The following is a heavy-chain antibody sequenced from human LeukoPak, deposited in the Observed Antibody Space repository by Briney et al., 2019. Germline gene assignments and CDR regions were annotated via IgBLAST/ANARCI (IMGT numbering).Heavy chain of an antibody. J-gene: IGHJ6*03. CDR3: EYCSSTYYYYMDV. Sequence: ASVKVSCKASGYTFTSYGISWVRQAPGQGLEWMGWISAYNGNTNYAQKLQGRVTMTTDTSTSTAYMELRSLRPEDTAVYYCEYCSSTYYYYMDVWRKGTTVTVSS. D-gene: IGHD2-2*01. V-gene: IGHV1-18*01. CDR1: GYTFTSYG. CDR2: ISAYNGNT.